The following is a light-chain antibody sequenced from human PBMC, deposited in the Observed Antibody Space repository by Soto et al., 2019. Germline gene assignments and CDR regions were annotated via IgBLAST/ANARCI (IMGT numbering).Light chain of an antibody. CDR2: GAS. CDR3: QQYNNWPRT. CDR1: QSVSSN. J-gene: IGKJ1*01. Sequence: EIVMTQSPATLSVSPGERATLSCRASQSVSSNLAWYQHKPDQAPRLLMYGASTRATGIPARFSGSGSGTEFTLTISSLQSEDFAVYYCQQYNNWPRTFGQGTKVEIK. V-gene: IGKV3-15*01.